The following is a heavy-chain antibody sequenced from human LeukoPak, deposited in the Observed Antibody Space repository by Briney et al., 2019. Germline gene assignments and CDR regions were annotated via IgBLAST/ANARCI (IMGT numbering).Heavy chain of an antibody. V-gene: IGHV4-59*01. J-gene: IGHJ3*02. D-gene: IGHD3-10*01. CDR2: IYYSGST. CDR1: GGSISSYY. CDR3: AREPSYGSGSSYSNAFDI. Sequence: PSETLSLTCTVSGGSISSYYWSWIRQPPGKGLEWIGDIYYSGSTNYNPSLKSRVPISVDTSKNQFSLKLSSVTAADTVVYYCAREPSYGSGSSYSNAFDIWGQGTMVTVSS.